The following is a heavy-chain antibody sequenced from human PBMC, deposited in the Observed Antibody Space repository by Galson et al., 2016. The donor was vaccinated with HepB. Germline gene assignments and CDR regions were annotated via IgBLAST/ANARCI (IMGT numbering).Heavy chain of an antibody. V-gene: IGHV2-5*02. Sequence: PALVKPTQTLTLTCRFSGFSLTTAGVGVGWVRQPPGKALEWLALIYWDDYKRFSPSLPSRLTITKDTSKNQVVLTMNNMDPVDTATSYCARRILGIEHIPFDSWGQGTLGMVSS. CDR2: IYWDDYK. CDR3: ARRILGIEHIPFDS. J-gene: IGHJ4*02. D-gene: IGHD1-26*01. CDR1: GFSLTTAGVG.